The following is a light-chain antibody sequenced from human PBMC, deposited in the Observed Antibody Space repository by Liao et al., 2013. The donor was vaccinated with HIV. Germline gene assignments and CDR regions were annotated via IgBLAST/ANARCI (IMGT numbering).Light chain of an antibody. J-gene: IGLJ2*01. Sequence: SYDLTQPPSVSVSPGQTATITCSADRLGDKFAAWYQQKPGQSPVVVIYQDAKRPSGIPERFSGSNSGNTATLTISWVEGGDEADYYCQVWDSSSDHVIFGGGTKLTVL. CDR2: QDA. CDR3: QVWDSSSDHVI. V-gene: IGLV3-1*01. CDR1: RLGDKF.